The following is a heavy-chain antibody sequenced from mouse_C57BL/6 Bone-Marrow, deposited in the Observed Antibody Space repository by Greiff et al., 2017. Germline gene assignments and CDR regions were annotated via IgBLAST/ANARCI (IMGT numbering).Heavy chain of an antibody. CDR1: GYAFSSSW. J-gene: IGHJ2*01. CDR2: IYPGDGDT. Sequence: QVQLQQSGPELVKPGASVKISCKASGYAFSSSWMNWVKQRPGKGLEWIGRIYPGDGDTNYNGKFKGKATLTADKSSSTAYMQLSSLTSEDSAVYFCAREGLLRTSYFDYWGQGTTLTVSS. CDR3: AREGLLRTSYFDY. D-gene: IGHD1-1*01. V-gene: IGHV1-82*01.